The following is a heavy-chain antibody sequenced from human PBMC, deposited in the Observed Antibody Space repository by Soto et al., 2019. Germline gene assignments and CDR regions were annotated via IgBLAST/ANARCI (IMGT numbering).Heavy chain of an antibody. CDR2: ISGSGSST. V-gene: IGHV3-23*01. D-gene: IGHD3-3*01. Sequence: GGSMRLSCAAAGFNFSSYAMHWVRQAPGKGLEWVSVISGSGSSTYYADSVKGRFTISRDNSKNTLYLQMNSLRAEDTAVYYCAKCPSGRPDAFDIWGQGTMVTVSS. CDR3: AKCPSGRPDAFDI. J-gene: IGHJ3*02. CDR1: GFNFSSYA.